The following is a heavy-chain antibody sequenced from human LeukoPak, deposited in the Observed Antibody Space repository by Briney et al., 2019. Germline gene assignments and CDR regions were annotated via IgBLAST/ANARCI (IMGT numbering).Heavy chain of an antibody. CDR2: IYYSGST. CDR1: GGSISNYF. Sequence: PSETLSLTCTVSGGSISNYFWGWIRQPPGKGLEWIGNIYYSGSTNYNPSLKSRVTISLDTSKDQFSLKLSSVTAADTAVYYCARDEVRFPRVFQHWGQGTLVTVSS. D-gene: IGHD3-10*01. CDR3: ARDEVRFPRVFQH. V-gene: IGHV4-59*01. J-gene: IGHJ1*01.